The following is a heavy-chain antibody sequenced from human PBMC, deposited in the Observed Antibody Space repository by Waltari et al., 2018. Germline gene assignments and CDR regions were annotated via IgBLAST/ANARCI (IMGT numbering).Heavy chain of an antibody. V-gene: IGHV1-69*14. CDR1: GGTFSSYA. Sequence: QVQLVQSGAEVKKPGSSVKVSCKASGGTFSSYAISWVRQAPGQGLEWMGGSIPIFGTASCAQKFQGRVTITADKSTSTAYMELSSLRSEDTAVYYCARVYYDSSGYSYYFDYWGQGTLVTVSS. CDR3: ARVYYDSSGYSYYFDY. D-gene: IGHD3-22*01. CDR2: SIPIFGTA. J-gene: IGHJ4*02.